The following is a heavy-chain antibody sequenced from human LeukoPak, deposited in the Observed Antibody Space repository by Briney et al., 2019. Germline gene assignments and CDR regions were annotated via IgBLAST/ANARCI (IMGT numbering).Heavy chain of an antibody. Sequence: GGSLRLSCPASVFTLSRDDMNWVRQAPGKGLEWVSAISGSGGSTYYADSVKGRFTISRDNSKNTLFLQMNSLRAEDTAAYYSAKRVSADLPPALDFWGQGTLVTVSS. J-gene: IGHJ4*02. CDR2: ISGSGGST. CDR3: AKRVSADLPPALDF. D-gene: IGHD6-13*01. V-gene: IGHV3-23*01. CDR1: VFTLSRDD.